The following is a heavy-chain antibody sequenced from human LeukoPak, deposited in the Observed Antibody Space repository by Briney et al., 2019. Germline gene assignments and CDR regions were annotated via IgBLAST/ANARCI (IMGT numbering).Heavy chain of an antibody. V-gene: IGHV1-2*06. Sequence: ASVKVSCKASGYTFTDYYMHWVRQAPGQGLEWMGRINPNSGGTNYAQKFQGRVTMTRDTSISTAYMELSRLRSDDTAAYYCGRDESAVTPWGQGTAVTVSS. D-gene: IGHD4-17*01. CDR3: GRDESAVTP. CDR1: GYTFTDYY. CDR2: INPNSGGT. J-gene: IGHJ3*01.